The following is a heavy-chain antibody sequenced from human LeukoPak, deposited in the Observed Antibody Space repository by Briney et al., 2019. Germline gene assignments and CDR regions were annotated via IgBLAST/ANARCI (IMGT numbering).Heavy chain of an antibody. CDR2: VYPGDSDT. CDR1: GSIFTSYW. D-gene: IGHD6-6*01. J-gene: IGHJ4*02. Sequence: GASLKISCKGSGSIFTSYWIGWVRQLPGKGLEWMGIVYPGDSDTRYSPSFQGQVTISADKSISTAYLQWSSLKASDTAMYYCARIHTEYSSSWGDFWGQGTLVTVSS. V-gene: IGHV5-51*01. CDR3: ARIHTEYSSSWGDF.